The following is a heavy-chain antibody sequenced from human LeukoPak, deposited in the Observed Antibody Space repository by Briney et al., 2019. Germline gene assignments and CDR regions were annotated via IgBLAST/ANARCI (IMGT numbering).Heavy chain of an antibody. CDR2: IYGSGTT. CDR3: ARDWWELPFSDAFDI. J-gene: IGHJ3*02. Sequence: SETLSLTCSVSGGSISGYYWSWIRQPPGKGLEWIGYIYGSGTTNYNPSLKSRVTISVDTSKNQLSLKLSSVTAADTAVYYCARDWWELPFSDAFDIWGQGTMVTVSS. V-gene: IGHV4-59*01. D-gene: IGHD1-26*01. CDR1: GGSISGYY.